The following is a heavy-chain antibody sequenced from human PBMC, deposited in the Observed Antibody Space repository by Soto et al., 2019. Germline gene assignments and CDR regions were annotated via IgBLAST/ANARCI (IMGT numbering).Heavy chain of an antibody. CDR1: GFTFSSYS. Sequence: GGSLRLSCAATGFTFSSYSMNWVRQAPGKGLEWVSYISSSSSTIYYADSVKGRFTISRDNAKNSLYLQMNSLRAEDTAVYYCARRYYYGSGSYYHADVWGKGTTVTVSS. J-gene: IGHJ6*04. CDR3: ARRYYYGSGSYYHADV. V-gene: IGHV3-48*01. D-gene: IGHD3-10*01. CDR2: ISSSSSTI.